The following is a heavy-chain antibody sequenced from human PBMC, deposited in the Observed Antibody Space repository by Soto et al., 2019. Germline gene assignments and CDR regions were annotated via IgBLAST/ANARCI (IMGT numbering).Heavy chain of an antibody. V-gene: IGHV3-48*03. CDR3: ARDRGGDVGQFLFPDGFDL. Sequence: HPGGSLRLSXAASGFSFSSYEMNWVRQAPGKGLEWISYIGGSGGTKYSADSVKGRFIISRDNAQNSLYLQMNSLRVEDTAVYYCARDRGGDVGQFLFPDGFDLWGQGTMVTVSS. CDR1: GFSFSSYE. D-gene: IGHD3-10*01. CDR2: IGGSGGTK. J-gene: IGHJ3*01.